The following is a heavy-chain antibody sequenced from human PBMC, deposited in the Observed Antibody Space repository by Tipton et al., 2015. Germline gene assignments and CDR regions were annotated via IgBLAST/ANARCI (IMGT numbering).Heavy chain of an antibody. Sequence: TLSLTCTVSGGSFSDYYWGWIRQPPGKGLEWIGSISHSGNTYYNPSLKSRVTMSRDTSKNQFSLKLSSVTAADTAVYYCACHDYDLLTRDYQTVDYWGQGTLVTVSS. D-gene: IGHD3-9*01. CDR2: ISHSGNT. V-gene: IGHV4-59*04. J-gene: IGHJ4*02. CDR3: ACHDYDLLTRDYQTVDY. CDR1: GGSFSDYY.